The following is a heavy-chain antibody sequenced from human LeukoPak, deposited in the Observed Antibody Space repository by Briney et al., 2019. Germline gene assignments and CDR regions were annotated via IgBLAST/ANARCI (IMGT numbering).Heavy chain of an antibody. CDR3: ASEYKYDSSGANAFDI. Sequence: ASVKVSCKASGYTFTGYYMHWVRQAPGQGLGWMGWINPNSGGTNYAQKFQGRVTMTRDTSISTAYMELSRLRSADTAVYYCASEYKYDSSGANAFDIWGQGTMVTVSS. CDR1: GYTFTGYY. D-gene: IGHD3-22*01. CDR2: INPNSGGT. V-gene: IGHV1-2*02. J-gene: IGHJ3*02.